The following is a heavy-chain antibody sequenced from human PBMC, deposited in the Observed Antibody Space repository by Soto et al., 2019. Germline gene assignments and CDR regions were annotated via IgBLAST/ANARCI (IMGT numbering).Heavy chain of an antibody. V-gene: IGHV3-74*01. J-gene: IGHJ4*02. CDR3: ARPRYDGSGTPFDH. CDR2: INDDGKTA. D-gene: IGHD3-22*01. CDR1: GFTFSSYW. Sequence: EVQLVESGGGLVQPGGSLRLSCAASGFTFSSYWMHWVRQAPGKGLVWVSGINDDGKTATYADSVKGRFIISRDNAKNMLYLQMNSLTAEDTAVYYCARPRYDGSGTPFDHWGQGTLVTVSS.